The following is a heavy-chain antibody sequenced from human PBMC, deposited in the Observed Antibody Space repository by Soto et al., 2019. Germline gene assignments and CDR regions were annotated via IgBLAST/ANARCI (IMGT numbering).Heavy chain of an antibody. Sequence: SETLSLTCTVSGGSISSGGYYWSWIRQHPGKGLEWIGDIYYSGSTYYNPSLKSRVTISVDTSKNQFSLKLSSVTAADTAVYYCARGAAAEHQFVFVPAASRASDWFDPWGQGTLVTVSS. J-gene: IGHJ5*02. D-gene: IGHD2-2*01. CDR1: GGSISSGGYY. V-gene: IGHV4-31*03. CDR2: IYYSGST. CDR3: ARGAAAEHQFVFVPAASRASDWFDP.